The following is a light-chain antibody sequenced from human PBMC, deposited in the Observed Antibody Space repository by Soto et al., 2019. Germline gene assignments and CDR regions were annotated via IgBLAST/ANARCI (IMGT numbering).Light chain of an antibody. V-gene: IGLV2-14*01. CDR3: SSYTTSRAYV. J-gene: IGLJ1*01. Sequence: QSVLTQPGSVSGSPGQSITISCTGTSXDVGAYNYVSWYQQQSGKAPKLMIHEVSNRPSGVSNRFSGSKSGNTASLTISGLQAEDEADYYCSSYTTSRAYVFGIGTKVTLL. CDR2: EVS. CDR1: SXDVGAYNY.